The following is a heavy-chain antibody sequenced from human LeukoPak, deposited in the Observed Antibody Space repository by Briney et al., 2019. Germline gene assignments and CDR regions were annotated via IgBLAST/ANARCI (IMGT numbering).Heavy chain of an antibody. CDR3: AKVLSEQLVLYY. CDR2: ISGSGGST. J-gene: IGHJ4*02. V-gene: IGHV3-23*01. CDR1: GFAFGSEA. D-gene: IGHD6-13*01. Sequence: GGSLRLSCAVSGFAFGSEAMSWVRQAPGKGLEWVSAISGSGGSTYYADSVKGRFTISRDNSKNTLYLQMNSLRAEDTAVYYCAKVLSEQLVLYYWGQGTLVTVSS.